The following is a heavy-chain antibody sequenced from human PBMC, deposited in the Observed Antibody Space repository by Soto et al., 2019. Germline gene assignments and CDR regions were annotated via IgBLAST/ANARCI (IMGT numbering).Heavy chain of an antibody. CDR2: INPNSGST. CDR1: GYTFTDYY. D-gene: IGHD6-6*01. J-gene: IGHJ4*02. Sequence: ASVKVSCKASGYTFTDYYIHWVRQAPGQGLEWMGWINPNSGSTNYAQKFQGRVTVTRDTSISTAYMELSRLRSDDTAVYYCASGGGSSSSYYWGQGTLVTVSS. CDR3: ASGGGSSSSYY. V-gene: IGHV1-2*02.